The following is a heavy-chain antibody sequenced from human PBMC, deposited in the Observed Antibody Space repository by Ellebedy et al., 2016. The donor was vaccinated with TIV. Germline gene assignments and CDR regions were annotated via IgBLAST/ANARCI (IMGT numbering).Heavy chain of an antibody. CDR3: ARRFDY. CDR1: GGSISSSSYY. Sequence: SETLSLXXTVSGGSISSSSYYWGWIRQPPGKGLEWIGSIYYSGSTNYNPSLKSRVTISVDTSKNQFSLKLSSVTAADTAVYYCARRFDYWGQGTLVTVSS. V-gene: IGHV4-39*07. J-gene: IGHJ4*02. CDR2: IYYSGST.